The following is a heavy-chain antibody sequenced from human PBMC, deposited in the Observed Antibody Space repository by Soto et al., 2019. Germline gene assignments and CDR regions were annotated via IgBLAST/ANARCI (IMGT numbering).Heavy chain of an antibody. V-gene: IGHV1-69*01. CDR1: GGSFSSFS. Sequence: QVILAQSGAEVKTPGSSVKVSCKVSGGSFSSFSINWVRQAPGQRFEWMGGIIPILGTANFTQKFQDRVTFTPDESTATAYMTLRSPTYEDTAFYYCTSFDSNGYYPQNHYWGPGTQVTVSS. CDR3: TSFDSNGYYPQNHY. D-gene: IGHD3-22*01. CDR2: IIPILGTA. J-gene: IGHJ4*02.